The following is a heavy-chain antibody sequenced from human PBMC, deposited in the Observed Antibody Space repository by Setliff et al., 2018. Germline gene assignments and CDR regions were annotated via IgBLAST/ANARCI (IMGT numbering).Heavy chain of an antibody. CDR1: GFSFSSYT. Sequence: PGGSLRLSCAASGFSFSSYTMNWVRQAPGKGLEWISSIGGSSNTIFYADSVKGRFTISRDNAKNSLYLQMSSLRAEDTAVYYCAKVGIFGGGYFDLWGQGTLVTVSS. J-gene: IGHJ4*02. CDR2: IGGSSNTI. CDR3: AKVGIFGGGYFDL. D-gene: IGHD3-3*01. V-gene: IGHV3-48*01.